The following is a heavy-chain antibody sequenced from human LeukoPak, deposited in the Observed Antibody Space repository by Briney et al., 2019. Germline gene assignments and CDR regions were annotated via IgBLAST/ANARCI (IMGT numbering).Heavy chain of an antibody. V-gene: IGHV3-7*03. CDR3: ARGGGLDV. CDR2: INHNGNVN. CDR1: GFTLSSYW. J-gene: IGHJ6*02. Sequence: PGGSLRLSCAASGFTLSSYWMNWARQAQGKGLEWVASINHNGNVNYYVDSVKGRFTISRDNAKNSLYLQMSNLRAEDTAVYFCARGGGLDVWGQGATVTVSS. D-gene: IGHD3-16*01.